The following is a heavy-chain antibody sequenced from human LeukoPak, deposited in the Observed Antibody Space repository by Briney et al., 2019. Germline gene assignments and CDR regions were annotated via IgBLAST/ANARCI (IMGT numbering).Heavy chain of an antibody. CDR2: IFYSGST. D-gene: IGHD1-26*01. V-gene: IGHV4-59*08. CDR3: ARLAPRPDTESGNDYAPLHH. J-gene: IGHJ5*02. Sequence: PSETLSLTCSVSGGSITGYYWAWIRQPPGKRLEWIGHIFYSGSTNYSPSLESRVTISVDTSKNQFSLKLNSVTAADTAIYCCARLAPRPDTESGNDYAPLHHWGQGTLVTVSS. CDR1: GGSITGYY.